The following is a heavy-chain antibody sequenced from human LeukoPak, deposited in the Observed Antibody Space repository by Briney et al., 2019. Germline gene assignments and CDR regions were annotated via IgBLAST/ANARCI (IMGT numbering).Heavy chain of an antibody. V-gene: IGHV3-48*03. J-gene: IGHJ4*02. CDR1: GFTFSSYE. CDR2: ISSSGNTI. D-gene: IGHD3-22*01. CDR3: ARGPFSSSGYYYEPPDY. Sequence: GGSLRLSCAASGFTFSSYEMNWVRQAPGKGLEWVSYISSSGNTIYYADSVKGRFTISRDNAKNSLYLQMNSLRAEDTAVYYCARGPFSSSGYYYEPPDYWGQGTLVTVSS.